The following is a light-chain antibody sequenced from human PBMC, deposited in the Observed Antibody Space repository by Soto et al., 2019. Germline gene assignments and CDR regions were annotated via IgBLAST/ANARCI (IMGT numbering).Light chain of an antibody. CDR1: QSISSW. Sequence: DIQMTQSPSTLSASVGDRVTITCRASQSISSWLAWYQQKPGKAPKLLIYKASSLESGVPSRFSGSGSGTEFTLTISSLQPDDFATYYCQQYSTYRTFGQGTTGDIK. CDR2: KAS. J-gene: IGKJ1*01. V-gene: IGKV1-5*03. CDR3: QQYSTYRT.